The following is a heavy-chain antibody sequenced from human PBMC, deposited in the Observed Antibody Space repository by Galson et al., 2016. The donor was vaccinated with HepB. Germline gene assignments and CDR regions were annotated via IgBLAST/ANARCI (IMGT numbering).Heavy chain of an antibody. J-gene: IGHJ4*02. CDR2: IYHSGST. D-gene: IGHD3-10*01. CDR3: ARDRSSGSGNFGY. V-gene: IGHV4-34*09. CDR1: GGSFSGYY. Sequence: TLSLTCAVYGGSFSGYYWSWIRQHPGKGLEWIGYIYHSGSTYYNPSLKSRVSISVDTSKNQFTLRLSSVTAADTAVYYCARDRSSGSGNFGYWGQGTLVTVSS.